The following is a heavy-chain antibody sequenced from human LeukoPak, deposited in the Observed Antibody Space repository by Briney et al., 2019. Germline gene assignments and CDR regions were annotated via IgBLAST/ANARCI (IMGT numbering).Heavy chain of an antibody. V-gene: IGHV3-74*01. CDR2: NNGDGSTT. CDR3: PRKYDSSGYYDY. J-gene: IGHJ4*02. CDR1: GFSLSGYW. D-gene: IGHD3-22*01. Sequence: GGSLRLSCVASGFSLSGYWMYWVRQAPGKGLMYISRNNGDGSTTNYADVVKGRFTMSRDNSKNTLYLQMDSLRAEDTAVYYCPRKYDSSGYYDYWGQGTLVTVSS.